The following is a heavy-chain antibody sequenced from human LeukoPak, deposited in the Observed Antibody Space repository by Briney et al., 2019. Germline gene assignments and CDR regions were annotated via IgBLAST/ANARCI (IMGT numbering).Heavy chain of an antibody. Sequence: PGGSLRLSCAASGFTFSDYYMSWIRQAPGKGLEWVSYISSSGSTIYYADSVKGRFTISRDNAKNSLYLQMNSLRAEDTAVYYCARVLDHYDSSGYRPYNWFDPWGQGTLVTVSS. CDR2: ISSSGSTI. J-gene: IGHJ5*02. D-gene: IGHD3-22*01. V-gene: IGHV3-11*01. CDR3: ARVLDHYDSSGYRPYNWFDP. CDR1: GFTFSDYY.